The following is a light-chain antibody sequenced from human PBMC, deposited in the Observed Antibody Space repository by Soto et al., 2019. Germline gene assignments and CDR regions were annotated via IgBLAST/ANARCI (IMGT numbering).Light chain of an antibody. CDR3: QAWDSSVV. CDR2: DDN. CDR1: KLGGKY. Sequence: SSELTQPPSVSVSPGQTASMTCSGDKLGGKYVCWYQQKPGQSPVLVIYDDNKRPSGIPERFSGSNSGNTATLTISGTQAMDEADYYCQAWDSSVVFGGGTKLTVL. V-gene: IGLV3-1*01. J-gene: IGLJ2*01.